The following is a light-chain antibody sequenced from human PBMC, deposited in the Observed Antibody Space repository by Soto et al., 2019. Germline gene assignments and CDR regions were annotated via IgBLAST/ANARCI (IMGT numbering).Light chain of an antibody. CDR1: QGISSC. CDR3: QQANSFPG. J-gene: IGKJ4*02. Sequence: DIQMTQSPSSVSASVGDRVTITCRASQGISSCLAWYQQKPGKAPKLLIYAASTLQSGVPSRFSGSGSGTDFTITISSLQPEDFATYYCQQANSFPGFGGGTKVEIK. V-gene: IGKV1-12*01. CDR2: AAS.